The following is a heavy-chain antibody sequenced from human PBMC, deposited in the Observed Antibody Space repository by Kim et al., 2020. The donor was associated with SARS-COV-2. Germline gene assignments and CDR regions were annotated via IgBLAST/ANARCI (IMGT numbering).Heavy chain of an antibody. CDR3: ATSRLLWSPSDS. CDR2: IISIFGTT. J-gene: IGHJ4*02. Sequence: SVKVSCKASGGTFTNYAFSWVRQAPGQGLEWMGGIISIFGTTHYAQKFQGRVTITADESTSTAYMELTSLRSDDTAVYYCATSRLLWSPSDSWGQGTLVTVSS. D-gene: IGHD3-10*01. V-gene: IGHV1-69*13. CDR1: GGTFTNYA.